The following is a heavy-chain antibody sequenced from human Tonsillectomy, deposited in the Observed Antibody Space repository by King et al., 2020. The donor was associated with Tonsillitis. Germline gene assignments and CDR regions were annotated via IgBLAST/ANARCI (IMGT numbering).Heavy chain of an antibody. V-gene: IGHV3-15*01. CDR2: IKSKTDGGTT. D-gene: IGHD1-26*01. CDR3: TTSTWELRGDY. Sequence: VQLVESGGGLVKPGGSLRLSCAASGFTFSNAWMSWVRQAPGKGLEWVGRIKSKTDGGTTDYAAPVKGRFTISRDNSKNTLYLQMNSLKTEDTAVYYCTTSTWELRGDYWGQGTLVTVSS. J-gene: IGHJ4*02. CDR1: GFTFSNAW.